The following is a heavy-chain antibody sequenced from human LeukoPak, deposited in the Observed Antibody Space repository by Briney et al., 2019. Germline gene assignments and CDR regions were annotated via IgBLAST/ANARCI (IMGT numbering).Heavy chain of an antibody. CDR1: RFAFSFSA. J-gene: IGHJ5*01. CDR2: INANSVAS. CDR3: AKPISGGLAVTADWFDP. D-gene: IGHD6-19*01. Sequence: GGSLRLSCAASRFAFSFSAMSWLRQPPGKGLEWVSTINANSVASSYAASVRGRFTISRDNSKSTLYLHLNTLRVEDTAVYYCAKPISGGLAVTADWFDPWGQGTLVVVSS. V-gene: IGHV3-23*01.